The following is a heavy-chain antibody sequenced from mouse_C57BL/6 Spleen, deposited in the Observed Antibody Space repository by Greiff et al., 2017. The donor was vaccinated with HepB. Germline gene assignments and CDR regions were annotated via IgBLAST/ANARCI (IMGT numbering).Heavy chain of an antibody. CDR2: INPYNGGT. V-gene: IGHV1-19*01. Sequence: EVQLQQSGPVLVKPGASVKMSCKASGYTFTDYYMNWVKQSHGKSLEWIGVINPYNGGTSYNQKFKGKATLTVDKSSSTAYMELNSLTSEDSAVYYCARGYYCSSVDYWGQGTTLTVSS. D-gene: IGHD1-1*01. J-gene: IGHJ2*01. CDR1: GYTFTDYY. CDR3: ARGYYCSSVDY.